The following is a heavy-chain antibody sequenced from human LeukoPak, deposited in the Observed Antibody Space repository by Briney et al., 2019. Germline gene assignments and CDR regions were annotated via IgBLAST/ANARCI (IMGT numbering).Heavy chain of an antibody. CDR3: ATYDSYYAVLDY. D-gene: IGHD1-26*01. J-gene: IGHJ4*02. CDR2: FDPEGGET. Sequence: GASVKVSCKVSGYTLTELSMHWVRQAPGKGLEWMGGFDPEGGETIYAQKFQDRVTMTEDTSTDTAYMELSSLRSEDTAVYYCATYDSYYAVLDYWGQGTLVTVSS. CDR1: GYTLTELS. V-gene: IGHV1-24*01.